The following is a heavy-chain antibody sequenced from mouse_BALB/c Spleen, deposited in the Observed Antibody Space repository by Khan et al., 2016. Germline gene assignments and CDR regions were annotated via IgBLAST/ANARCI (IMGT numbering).Heavy chain of an antibody. J-gene: IGHJ2*01. Sequence: VQLQESGAELARPGASVTMSCKASGYTFTISTMHWVKQRPGQGLEWIGYINPRSGYTNYNQKFKDKATLTADKSSSTAYMQLSSLTSEDSAVYYWARSGCTGGRSRFNDWGQGTTLAVSS. CDR3: ARSGCTGGRSRFND. CDR2: INPRSGYT. D-gene: IGHD1-1*02. CDR1: GYTFTIST. V-gene: IGHV1-4*01.